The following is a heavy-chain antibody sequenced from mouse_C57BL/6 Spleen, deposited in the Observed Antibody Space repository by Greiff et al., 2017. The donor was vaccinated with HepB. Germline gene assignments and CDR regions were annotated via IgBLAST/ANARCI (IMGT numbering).Heavy chain of an antibody. CDR2: IDPSDSYT. Sequence: QVQLKQPGAELVMPGASVKLSCKASGYTFTSYWMHWVKQRPGQGLEWIGEIDPSDSYTNYNQKFKGKSTLTVDKSSSTAYMQLSSLTSEDSAVYYCARGDGSSPYYYAMDYWGQGTSVTVSS. V-gene: IGHV1-69*01. D-gene: IGHD1-1*01. CDR3: ARGDGSSPYYYAMDY. J-gene: IGHJ4*01. CDR1: GYTFTSYW.